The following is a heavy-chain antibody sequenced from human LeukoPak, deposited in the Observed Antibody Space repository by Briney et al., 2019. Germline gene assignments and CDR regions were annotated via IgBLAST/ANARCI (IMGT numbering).Heavy chain of an antibody. D-gene: IGHD3-16*01. J-gene: IGHJ4*02. CDR2: FYDSGRS. V-gene: IGHV4-59*01. CDR1: GGSISSYY. CDR3: TRGAGWLIDY. Sequence: SETLSLTCTVSGGSISSYYWSWIRQPPGKGLEWIGYFYDSGRSTYNPSLKSRVTISADTSKNHFSLKLNSVTTADTAVYYCTRGAGWLIDYWGQGILVTVSS.